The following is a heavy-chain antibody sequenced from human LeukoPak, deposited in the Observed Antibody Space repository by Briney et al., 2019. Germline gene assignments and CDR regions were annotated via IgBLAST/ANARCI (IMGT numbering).Heavy chain of an antibody. CDR3: ARGGALTSFDS. D-gene: IGHD1-26*01. Sequence: ASVKVSCKASGFTFSSYGISWVRQAPGQGPEWMGWISAYNGKTNYAQKLQGRVTMTTDTSTSTAYMDLRSLRSDDTAVYYCARGGALTSFDSWGQGTLITVSS. CDR2: ISAYNGKT. CDR1: GFTFSSYG. V-gene: IGHV1-18*01. J-gene: IGHJ4*02.